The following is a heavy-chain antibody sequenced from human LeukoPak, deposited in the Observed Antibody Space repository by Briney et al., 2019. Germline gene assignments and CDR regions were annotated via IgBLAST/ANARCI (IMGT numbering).Heavy chain of an antibody. V-gene: IGHV3-11*01. J-gene: IGHJ5*02. CDR2: ITNSGNTM. CDR3: ARGAGPLFDP. CDR1: GFIFSAHY. Sequence: TGGPLRLPCAASGFIFSAHYMSWIRQAPGKGLEWISYITNSGNTMYYADSVKGRFTSSRDNAKKSLYLQMNSLRDADTAVYYCARGAGPLFDPWGQGTLVTVSS.